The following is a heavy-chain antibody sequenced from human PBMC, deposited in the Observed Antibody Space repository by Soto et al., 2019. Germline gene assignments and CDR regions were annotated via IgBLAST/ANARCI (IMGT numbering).Heavy chain of an antibody. V-gene: IGHV3-30*18. J-gene: IGHJ6*02. CDR3: AKGLDCSSTSCYRVGGMDV. CDR2: ISYDGSNK. CDR1: GFTFSSYG. D-gene: IGHD2-2*01. Sequence: QVQLVESGGGVVQPGSSLRLSCAASGFTFSSYGMHWVRQAPGKGLEWVAVISYDGSNKYYADSVKGRFTISRDNSKNPLYLQMNSLRAEYTAVYYCAKGLDCSSTSCYRVGGMDVWGQGTTVTVSS.